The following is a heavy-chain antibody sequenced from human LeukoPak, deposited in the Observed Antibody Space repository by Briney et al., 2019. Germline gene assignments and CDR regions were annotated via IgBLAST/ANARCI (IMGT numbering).Heavy chain of an antibody. Sequence: AGGSLRLSCAASGFTFSSYAMSWVRQAPGKWLEWVSGISGSGTGTYYADSVKGRFTISRDNSKNTLYLQMNRLRAEDTAVYFCARDRGSDYPFDYWGQGTLVTVSS. D-gene: IGHD3-16*01. J-gene: IGHJ4*02. CDR1: GFTFSSYA. CDR3: ARDRGSDYPFDY. CDR2: ISGSGTGT. V-gene: IGHV3-23*01.